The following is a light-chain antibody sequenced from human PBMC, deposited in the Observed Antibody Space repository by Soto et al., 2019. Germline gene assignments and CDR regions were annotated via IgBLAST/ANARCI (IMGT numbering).Light chain of an antibody. V-gene: IGKV1-5*01. CDR2: DAS. CDR3: QKYNRSSPP. J-gene: IGKJ5*01. CDR1: QSISSW. Sequence: DLQMTQAPSTLSAAVGDRVTITCRAIQSISSWLALSPQKPGKAPKRLIYDASSLESGVPSRFSGSGSGPEFTLTISSLQPDDFATYYCQKYNRSSPPFGQGTPLEIK.